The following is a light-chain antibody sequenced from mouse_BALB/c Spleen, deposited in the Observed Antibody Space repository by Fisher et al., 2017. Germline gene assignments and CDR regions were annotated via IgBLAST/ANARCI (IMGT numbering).Light chain of an antibody. J-gene: IGKJ1*01. CDR2: STS. Sequence: IVITQTPAIMSASLGERVTMTCTASSSVSSSYLHWYQQKPGSSPKLWIYSTSNLASGVPARFSDSGSGTSYSLTISSMEAEDAATYYCHQYHRSPPMTFGGGTKLEIK. V-gene: IGKV4-74*01. CDR1: SSVSSSY. CDR3: HQYHRSPPMT.